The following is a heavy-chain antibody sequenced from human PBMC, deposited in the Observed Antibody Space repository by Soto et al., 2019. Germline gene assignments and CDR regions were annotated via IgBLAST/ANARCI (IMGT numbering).Heavy chain of an antibody. J-gene: IGHJ4*02. CDR2: IYYSGNT. Sequence: PSETLSLTCIVSGGSISNYYWSWIRQPPGKGLEWIGFIYYSGNTNYNPSLKGRVTMSVDTSKNQFSLNLRSSTAADTAVYYCARGGWSLDSWGQGSLVTVSS. D-gene: IGHD3-3*01. V-gene: IGHV4-59*01. CDR3: ARGGWSLDS. CDR1: GGSISNYY.